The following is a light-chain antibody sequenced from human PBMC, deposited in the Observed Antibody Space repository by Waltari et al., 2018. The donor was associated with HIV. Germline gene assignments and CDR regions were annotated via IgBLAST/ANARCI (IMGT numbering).Light chain of an antibody. V-gene: IGKV1-8*01. CDR2: AAS. Sequence: AIRMTQSPSSFSAATGDRVTITCRASQGISIYLAWYQQKPGKAPKLLIYAASTLQSGVPSRFSGSGSGTDFTLTLSCLQSEDFATYYCQQYYSYPYTFGQGTKLEIK. CDR3: QQYYSYPYT. J-gene: IGKJ2*01. CDR1: QGISIY.